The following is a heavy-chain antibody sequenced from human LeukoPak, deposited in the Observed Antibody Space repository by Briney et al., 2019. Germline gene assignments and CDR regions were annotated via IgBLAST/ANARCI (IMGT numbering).Heavy chain of an antibody. V-gene: IGHV3-23*01. Sequence: GGSLRLSCAASGFPFSSYAMGWVRQAPRKGLEWVSAITASSGGTYYADSVKGRFTISRDNSKNTLYLQMNSLRAEDTAVYYCARGPYGSGSYWVDYWGQGTLVTVSS. CDR2: ITASSGGT. D-gene: IGHD3-10*01. CDR3: ARGPYGSGSYWVDY. CDR1: GFPFSSYA. J-gene: IGHJ4*02.